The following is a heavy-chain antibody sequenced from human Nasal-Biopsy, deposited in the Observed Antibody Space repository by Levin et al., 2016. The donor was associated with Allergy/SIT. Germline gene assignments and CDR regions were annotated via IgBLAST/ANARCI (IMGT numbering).Heavy chain of an antibody. CDR2: LTPIVHKP. CDR3: VIVDQYLVPS. CDR1: GGTFSSYS. V-gene: IGHV1-69*04. J-gene: IGHJ4*02. D-gene: IGHD2-2*01. Sequence: SVKVSCKASGGTFSSYSINWVRQAPGQGLEWMGRLTPIVHKPIYAQRFQGRVTFTADKSTKTANMELSSLRSDDTAVYYCVIVDQYLVPSWGQGTLVTVSS.